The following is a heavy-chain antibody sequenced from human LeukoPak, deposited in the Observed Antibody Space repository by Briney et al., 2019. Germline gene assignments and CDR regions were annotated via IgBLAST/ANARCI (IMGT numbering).Heavy chain of an antibody. V-gene: IGHV3-30*02. D-gene: IGHD1-26*01. Sequence: GGSLRLSCAASGFTFSSYGMHWVRQAPGKGLEWVAFIRYDGSYKYYADSVKGRFTISRDNSKNTLYMQMNSLRAEDSAVYYCARDRALYRYYYYMDVWGKGTTVTVSS. CDR3: ARDRALYRYYYYMDV. J-gene: IGHJ6*03. CDR2: IRYDGSYK. CDR1: GFTFSSYG.